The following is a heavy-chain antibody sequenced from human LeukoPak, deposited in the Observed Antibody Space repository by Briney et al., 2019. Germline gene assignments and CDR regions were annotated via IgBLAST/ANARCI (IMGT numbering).Heavy chain of an antibody. J-gene: IGHJ4*02. D-gene: IGHD2-2*01. CDR2: IRYDGSNK. V-gene: IGHV3-30*02. Sequence: PGGSLRLSCAASRFAFSSYGMHWVRQAPGKGLEWVAFIRYDGSNKYYADSVKGRFTISRDNSENTLYLQMNSLRAEDTAVYYCTKGGVKYCSSTSCYLEYWGQGTLVTVSS. CDR3: TKGGVKYCSSTSCYLEY. CDR1: RFAFSSYG.